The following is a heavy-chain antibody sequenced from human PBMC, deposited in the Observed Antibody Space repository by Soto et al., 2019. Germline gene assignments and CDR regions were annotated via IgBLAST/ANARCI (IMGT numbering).Heavy chain of an antibody. CDR2: IFGGGGRST. CDR3: AKDFTPDSRWDIDY. CDR1: GFNFRAYT. V-gene: IGHV3-23*01. J-gene: IGHJ4*02. D-gene: IGHD1-26*01. Sequence: EVQLLESGGDLVHPGGSLRLSCAASGFNFRAYTMSWVRQAPGKGLEWVSSIFGGGGRSTFYSASVKGRFTISRDDSQNTVFLQRNSLRGEYTAVYYCAKDFTPDSRWDIDYWGQGTLVTVSS.